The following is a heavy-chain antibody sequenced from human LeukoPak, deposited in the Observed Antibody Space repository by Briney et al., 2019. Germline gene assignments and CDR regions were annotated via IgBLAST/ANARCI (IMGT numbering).Heavy chain of an antibody. D-gene: IGHD2-2*03. CDR2: IHSDGST. V-gene: IGHV3-53*01. CDR3: ARALRGYSYIIDT. CDR1: GFIVSDSF. J-gene: IGHJ5*02. Sequence: PGGSLRLSCAASGFIVSDSFMNWFRQAPGKGLEWVLVIHSDGSTYYADSVLGRFTLSRDTSRNTLYLQMNSLRVEDTAVYYCARALRGYSYIIDTWGQGTLVTVSS.